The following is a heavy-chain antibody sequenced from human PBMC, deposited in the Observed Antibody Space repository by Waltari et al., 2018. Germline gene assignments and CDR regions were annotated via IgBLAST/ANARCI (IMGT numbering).Heavy chain of an antibody. CDR2: IIPIFGIP. CDR3: ATHKLGISQHYYHMGA. CDR1: GGSFGGYG. Sequence: VPLVQSGAEVRPPRSSVTGSFKASGGSFGGYGIRWVRLVPGQRLEWLGVIIPIFGIPDYSQKFQDRLTITADETTSTAFMELSSLTSEDTAIYFCATHKLGISQHYYHMGAWGKGTTVTISS. J-gene: IGHJ6*03. D-gene: IGHD7-27*01. V-gene: IGHV1-69*12.